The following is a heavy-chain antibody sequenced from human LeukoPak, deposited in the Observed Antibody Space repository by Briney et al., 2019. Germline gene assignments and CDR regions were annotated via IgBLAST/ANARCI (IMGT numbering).Heavy chain of an antibody. CDR1: GGSFSGYY. V-gene: IGHV4-34*01. D-gene: IGHD2-2*01. J-gene: IGHJ4*02. Sequence: SETLSLTCAVYGGSFSGYYWSWIRQPPGKGLEWIGEINHSGSTNYNPSLKSRVTISVDTSKNQFSLKLSSVTAADTAVYYCASPSYCSSTSCLRWYYWGQGTLVTVSS. CDR3: ASPSYCSSTSCLRWYY. CDR2: INHSGST.